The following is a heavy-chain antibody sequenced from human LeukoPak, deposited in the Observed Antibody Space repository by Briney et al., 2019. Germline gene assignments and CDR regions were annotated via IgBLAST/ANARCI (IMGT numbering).Heavy chain of an antibody. CDR1: GGTFIRYA. D-gene: IGHD1-20*01. Sequence: SVKVSCKASGGTFIRYAISWVRQAPGQGLAWMGGLIPIFGTANSAQKFQGRVTITADESTSTAYMELSSLRSEDTAVYYCARDNWNLPEDYWGQGTLVTVSS. J-gene: IGHJ4*02. CDR2: LIPIFGTA. V-gene: IGHV1-69*13. CDR3: ARDNWNLPEDY.